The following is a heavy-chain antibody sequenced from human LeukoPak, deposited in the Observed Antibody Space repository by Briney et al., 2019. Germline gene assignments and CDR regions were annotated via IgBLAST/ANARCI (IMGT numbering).Heavy chain of an antibody. CDR3: ARESTSLRSWFDP. Sequence: ASVKVSCKASGGTFSGYYMHWVRQAPGQGLEWMGWINPNSGGTNYAQKFQGRVTMTRDTSISTAYMELSRLRSDDTAVYYCARESTSLRSWFDPWGQGTLVTVSS. J-gene: IGHJ5*02. CDR2: INPNSGGT. CDR1: GGTFSGYY. D-gene: IGHD2-2*01. V-gene: IGHV1-2*02.